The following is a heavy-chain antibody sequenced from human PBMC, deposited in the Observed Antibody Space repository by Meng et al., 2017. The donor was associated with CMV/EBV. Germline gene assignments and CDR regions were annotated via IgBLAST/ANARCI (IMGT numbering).Heavy chain of an antibody. CDR2: IYPGDSDT. CDR3: ARQGGYCSGGSCYYFDY. Sequence: GESLKISCKGSGYSFTSYWIGWVRQMPGKGLEWMGIIYPGDSDTRYSPSFQGQVTISADKSISTACLQWSSLKASDTAMYYCARQGGYCSGGSCYYFDYWGQGTLVTVSS. J-gene: IGHJ4*02. CDR1: GYSFTSYW. D-gene: IGHD2-15*01. V-gene: IGHV5-51*01.